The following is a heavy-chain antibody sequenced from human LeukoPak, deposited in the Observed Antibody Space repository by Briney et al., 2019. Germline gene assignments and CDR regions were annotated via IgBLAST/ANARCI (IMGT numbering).Heavy chain of an antibody. Sequence: PGGSLRLSCAASGFTFSSYAMSWVRQAPGKWLEWVSAISGSGGSTYYADSVKGRFTISRDNSKNTLYLQMNSLRVEDTAVYYCAKTPRATVTTNYWGQGTLVTVSS. D-gene: IGHD4-17*01. J-gene: IGHJ4*02. CDR2: ISGSGGST. V-gene: IGHV3-23*01. CDR3: AKTPRATVTTNY. CDR1: GFTFSSYA.